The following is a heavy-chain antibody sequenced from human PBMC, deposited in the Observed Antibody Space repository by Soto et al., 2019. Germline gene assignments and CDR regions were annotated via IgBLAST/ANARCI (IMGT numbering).Heavy chain of an antibody. D-gene: IGHD1-1*01. CDR2: ISHSGST. CDR1: GGSFSGNS. J-gene: IGHJ6*03. V-gene: IGHV4-34*01. Sequence: QVLLQQWGAGLLQPSETLSLTCAVYGGSFSGNSWTWIRQPPGVGLEWIGEISHSGSTNYSPSLKSRVTISEDTSKSQFLLKLSSVTAADTAVYYCVRRVQGTVHYYYYMDVWGEGTTVTVSS. CDR3: VRRVQGTVHYYYYMDV.